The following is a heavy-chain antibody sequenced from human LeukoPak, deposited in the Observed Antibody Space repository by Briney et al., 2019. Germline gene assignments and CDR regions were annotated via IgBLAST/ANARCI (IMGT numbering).Heavy chain of an antibody. CDR3: AREGRELDSMTSRYFYYYMDV. V-gene: IGHV4-4*07. CDR1: DDSISSYY. Sequence: PSETLSLTCTVSDDSISSYYWSWIRQPAGKGLEWIGRFYISESSNYNPSLKSRVTMSVDTSKKQFSLKLSSVTAADTAVYYCAREGRELDSMTSRYFYYYMDVWGKGTTVTVSS. D-gene: IGHD3-10*01. J-gene: IGHJ6*03. CDR2: FYISESS.